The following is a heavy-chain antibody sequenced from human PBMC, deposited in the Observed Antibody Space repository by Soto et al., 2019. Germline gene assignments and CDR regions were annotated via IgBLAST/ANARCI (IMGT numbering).Heavy chain of an antibody. J-gene: IGHJ4*02. CDR1: GDTFRSYA. D-gene: IGHD3-22*01. V-gene: IGHV1-69*13. Sequence: ASVKVSCKASGDTFRSYAISWVRQAPGQGLEWMGGIIPMFGTANYAQNFQGRVTIIADESTSTAYMELSSLRSEDTAVYYCARLSSSSGYYLWYFHYWGQGTQVSVSS. CDR3: ARLSSSSGYYLWYFHY. CDR2: IIPMFGTA.